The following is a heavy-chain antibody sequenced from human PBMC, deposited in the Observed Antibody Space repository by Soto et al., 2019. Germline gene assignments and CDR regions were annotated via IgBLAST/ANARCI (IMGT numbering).Heavy chain of an antibody. D-gene: IGHD3-16*02. CDR1: GFTFSSYA. CDR2: ISSDGTNK. V-gene: IGHV3-30-3*01. Sequence: GGSLRLSCAASGFTFSSYAMHWVRQAPGKGLEWVAVISSDGTNKYYADSVKGRFTISRDISKNTLYLQMNSLRAEDTAVYYCARDPGGGLSYYAMDVWGQGTTVTVSS. CDR3: ARDPGGGLSYYAMDV. J-gene: IGHJ6*02.